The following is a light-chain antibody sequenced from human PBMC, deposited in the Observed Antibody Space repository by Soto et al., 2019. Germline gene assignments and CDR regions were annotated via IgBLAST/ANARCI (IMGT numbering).Light chain of an antibody. CDR1: QSVSSSY. CDR3: QQYGSSGT. Sequence: IVLTQSPGTLSLSPGERATLSCRASQSVSSSYLAWYQQKPGQAPSLLIYGAYSRATGIPDRFSGSGSGTDFTLTIRRLEPEDFAVYYCQQYGSSGTLGQGTKLDIK. J-gene: IGKJ1*01. CDR2: GAY. V-gene: IGKV3-20*01.